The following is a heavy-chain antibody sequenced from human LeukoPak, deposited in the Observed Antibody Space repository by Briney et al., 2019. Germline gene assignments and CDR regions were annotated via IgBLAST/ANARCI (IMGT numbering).Heavy chain of an antibody. J-gene: IGHJ4*02. CDR1: GFSLKTFW. CDR3: AKDSYGFLNLY. D-gene: IGHD5-18*01. Sequence: PGGSLRLSCAASGFSLKTFWIHWIRQAPGGRLVWVSRISPDGSITTYADSVKGRFTISRDNSKNTLYLQMNSLRAEDTAVYYCAKDSYGFLNLYWGQGTLVTVSS. CDR2: ISPDGSIT. V-gene: IGHV3-74*01.